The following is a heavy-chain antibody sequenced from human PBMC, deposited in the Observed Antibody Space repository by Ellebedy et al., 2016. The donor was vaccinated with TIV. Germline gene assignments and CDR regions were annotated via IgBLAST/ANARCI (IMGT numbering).Heavy chain of an antibody. D-gene: IGHD4-11*01. CDR2: IIPILGKT. CDR3: ARHFTGRLQMGVCLDP. Sequence: AASVKVSCKASGGTATSSGLSWVRLAPGQGLEWMGAIIPILGKTDYAQMFQDRVTITADSSTRTVYMELRSLRSDDTAIYYCARHFTGRLQMGVCLDPWGQGTLITVSS. V-gene: IGHV1-69*10. CDR1: GGTATSSG. J-gene: IGHJ5*02.